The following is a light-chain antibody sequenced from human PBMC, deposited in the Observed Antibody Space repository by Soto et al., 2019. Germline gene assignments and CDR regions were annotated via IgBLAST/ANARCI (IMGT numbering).Light chain of an antibody. CDR2: DAS. CDR3: QQRSNWPPTWT. Sequence: EIVFTQSPATLSLSPGERATLSCRASQSVSSYLAWYQQKPGQAPRLLIYDASNRATGIPARFSGSGSGTDFTLTISSLEPEHFAVYYCQQRSNWPPTWTFGQGTKVDIK. CDR1: QSVSSY. V-gene: IGKV3-11*01. J-gene: IGKJ1*01.